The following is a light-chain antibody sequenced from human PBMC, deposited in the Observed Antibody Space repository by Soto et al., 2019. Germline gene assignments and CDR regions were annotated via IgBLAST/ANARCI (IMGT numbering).Light chain of an antibody. Sequence: DMVLTQSPGTLSLSPGERATLSCRASRGLASSYLGWYQQKPGQPPRLLLYAASKRATGIPDRFSGSGSGTDFTLTINRLEPADSAEYYCQQYGSSPPYTFGQGTKVEI. CDR3: QQYGSSPPYT. V-gene: IGKV3-20*01. J-gene: IGKJ2*01. CDR2: AAS. CDR1: RGLASSY.